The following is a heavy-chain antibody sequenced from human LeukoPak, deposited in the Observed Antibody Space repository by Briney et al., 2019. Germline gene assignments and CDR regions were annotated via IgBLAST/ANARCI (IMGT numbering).Heavy chain of an antibody. CDR1: GFSLSTHGLS. J-gene: IGHJ4*02. CDR2: IYWHGDQ. Sequence: SGPTLVKPPQTLTLTCTFSGFSLSTHGLSVGWIRQPPGKALEWLSLIYWHGDQRYSPSLRSRVSILRDTSRNQVVLIMTNMDPADTATYYCAHGRGFGSGDYFDYWGQGALVTVSS. CDR3: AHGRGFGSGDYFDY. D-gene: IGHD3-10*01. V-gene: IGHV2-5*01.